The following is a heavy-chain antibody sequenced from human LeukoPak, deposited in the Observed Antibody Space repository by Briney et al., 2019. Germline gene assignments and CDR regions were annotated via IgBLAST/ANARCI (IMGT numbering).Heavy chain of an antibody. CDR1: GFTFSTYG. D-gene: IGHD3-3*01. Sequence: GGSLRLSCAASGFTFSTYGMIWVRQAPGKGLEWVSAISGSGGSTYYADSVKGRFTISRDNSKNTLYLQMSGLRAEDTAVYYCATPSKGYYNFWSGYSFDCWGQGTLVTVSS. CDR2: ISGSGGST. V-gene: IGHV3-23*01. CDR3: ATPSKGYYNFWSGYSFDC. J-gene: IGHJ4*02.